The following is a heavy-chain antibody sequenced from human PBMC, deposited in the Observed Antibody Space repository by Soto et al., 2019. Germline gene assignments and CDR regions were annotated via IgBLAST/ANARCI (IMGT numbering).Heavy chain of an antibody. J-gene: IGHJ6*02. CDR2: ISAYNGNT. CDR1: GYTFTSYG. CDR3: ARTDIVVVVAATYYYYGMDV. D-gene: IGHD2-15*01. V-gene: IGHV1-18*01. Sequence: GASVKVSCKASGYTFTSYGISWVRQAPGQGLEWMGWISAYNGNTNYAQKLQGRVTMTTDTSTSTAYMELRSLRSDDTAVYYCARTDIVVVVAATYYYYGMDVWGQGTTVTVSS.